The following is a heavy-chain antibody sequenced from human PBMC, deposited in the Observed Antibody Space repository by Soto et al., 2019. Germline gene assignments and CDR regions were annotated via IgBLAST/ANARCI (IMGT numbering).Heavy chain of an antibody. D-gene: IGHD3-22*01. J-gene: IGHJ4*02. CDR1: GHIFSNYW. CDR2: IYPGDSDT. CDR3: ARQRLWGTSGYYYFEN. Sequence: GASLKISCKGSGHIFSNYWIGWVRQMPGKGLEWMGIIYPGDSDTRYSPSFQGQVTITVDKSINTAYLQWSRLKASDTAIYYCARQRLWGTSGYYYFENWGQGTLVTV. V-gene: IGHV5-51*01.